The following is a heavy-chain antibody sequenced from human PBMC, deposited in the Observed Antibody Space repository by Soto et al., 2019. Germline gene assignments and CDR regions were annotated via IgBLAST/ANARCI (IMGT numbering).Heavy chain of an antibody. D-gene: IGHD1-7*01. CDR3: ARENGFMTGTTSWFDY. J-gene: IGHJ4*02. V-gene: IGHV4-39*07. CDR1: GGSISSSSYY. CDR2: IYHSGST. Sequence: SETLSLTCTVSGGSISSSSYYWGWIRQPPGKGLEWIGEIYHSGSTNYNPSLKSRVTISVDKSKNQFSLKLSSVTAADTAVYYCARENGFMTGTTSWFDYWGQGTLVTVSS.